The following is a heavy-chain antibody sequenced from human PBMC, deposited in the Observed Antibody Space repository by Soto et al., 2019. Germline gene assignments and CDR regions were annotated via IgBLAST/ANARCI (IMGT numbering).Heavy chain of an antibody. V-gene: IGHV4-31*03. J-gene: IGHJ5*02. CDR2: IFHSGST. D-gene: IGHD2-21*01. CDR3: VRGGIAGHWFDP. Sequence: SETLSLTCSVSRAFINSGGFYYSWIRQPPGKGLEWLGYIFHSGSTLYTPSLRGRLTLSADTSRNQLSLHLTSVTAADTAVYYCVRGGIAGHWFDPWARESWSP. CDR1: RAFINSGGFY.